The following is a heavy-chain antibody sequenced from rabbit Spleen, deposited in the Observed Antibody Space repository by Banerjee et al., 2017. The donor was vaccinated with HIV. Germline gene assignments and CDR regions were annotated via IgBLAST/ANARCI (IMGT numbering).Heavy chain of an antibody. D-gene: IGHD5-1*01. J-gene: IGHJ4*01. CDR2: IYTGNRKT. V-gene: IGHV1S40*01. CDR1: GFSFSSSYD. Sequence: QSLEESGGDLVKPGASLTLTCTASGFSFSSSYDMCWVRQAPGKGLEWIGCIYTGNRKTYYASWAKGRFTISKTSSTTVTLQMTSLTAADTATYFCARAGEGGDGYLNLWGQGTLGTVS. CDR3: ARAGEGGDGYLNL.